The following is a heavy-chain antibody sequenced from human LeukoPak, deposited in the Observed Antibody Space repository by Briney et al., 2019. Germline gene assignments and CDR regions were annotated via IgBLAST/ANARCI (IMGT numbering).Heavy chain of an antibody. CDR2: ISGSGGST. CDR3: AKLPSYYDILTGSFDY. Sequence: SGGSLRLSCAASGSTFSSYAMSWVRQAPGKGLEWVSAISGSGGSTYYADSVKGRFTISRDNSKNTLYLQMNSLRAEDTAVYYCAKLPSYYDILTGSFDYWGQGTLVTVSS. V-gene: IGHV3-23*01. CDR1: GSTFSSYA. J-gene: IGHJ4*02. D-gene: IGHD3-9*01.